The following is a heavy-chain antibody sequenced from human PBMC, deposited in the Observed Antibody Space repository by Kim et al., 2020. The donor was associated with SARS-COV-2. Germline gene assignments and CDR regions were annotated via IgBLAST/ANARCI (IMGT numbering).Heavy chain of an antibody. D-gene: IGHD3-10*01. CDR1: GGTFSSYA. J-gene: IGHJ6*02. CDR2: IIPIFGTA. V-gene: IGHV1-69*13. CDR3: ARYGLGYFGFGEQEIFPHYYYGMDV. Sequence: SVKVSCKASGGTFSSYAISWVRQAPGQGLEWMGGIIPIFGTANYAQKFQGRVTITADESTSTAYMELSSLRSEDTAVYYCARYGLGYFGFGEQEIFPHYYYGMDVWGQGTTVTVSS.